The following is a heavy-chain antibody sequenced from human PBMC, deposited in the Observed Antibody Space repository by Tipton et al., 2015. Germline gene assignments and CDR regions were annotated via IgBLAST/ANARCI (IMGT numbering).Heavy chain of an antibody. CDR2: IFYSGSA. CDR1: GGSISGVYNY. D-gene: IGHD3-16*01. CDR3: ASGGILGYFDY. J-gene: IGHJ4*02. V-gene: IGHV4-31*03. Sequence: TLSLTCTVSGGSISGVYNYWSWIRQHPTKGLEWIGYIFYSGSAFYNPSLKSRVSISVGTSENQFSLKLSSVTAADSAVYYCASGGILGYFDYWGQGTLITVSS.